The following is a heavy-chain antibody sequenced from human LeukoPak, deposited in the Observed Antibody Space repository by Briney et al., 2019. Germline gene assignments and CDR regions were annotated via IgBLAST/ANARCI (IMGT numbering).Heavy chain of an antibody. CDR2: VNPNSGNT. J-gene: IGHJ4*02. D-gene: IGHD3-22*01. V-gene: IGHV1-8*02. Sequence: ASVKVSCKASGGTFSSYAISWVRQAPGQGLEWMGWVNPNSGNTGYAQKFQGRVTMTRNTSISTAYMELSSLRSEDTAVYYCARGQESSAYSSGYVYWGQGTLVTVSS. CDR3: ARGQESSAYSSGYVY. CDR1: GGTFSSYA.